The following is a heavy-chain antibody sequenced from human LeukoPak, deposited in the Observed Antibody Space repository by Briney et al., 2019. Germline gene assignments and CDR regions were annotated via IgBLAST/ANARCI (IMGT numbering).Heavy chain of an antibody. CDR2: MNPNSGNT. CDR1: GYTFTSYD. J-gene: IGHJ4*02. D-gene: IGHD3-10*01. CDR3: ARTMYYYDSGSYQTLFGY. Sequence: ASVKVSCKASGYTFTSYDINWVRQATGQGLEWMGWMNPNSGNTGCAQKFQGRVTMTRNTSISTAYMELSSLRSEDTAVYYCARTMYYYDSGSYQTLFGYWGQGTLVTVSS. V-gene: IGHV1-8*01.